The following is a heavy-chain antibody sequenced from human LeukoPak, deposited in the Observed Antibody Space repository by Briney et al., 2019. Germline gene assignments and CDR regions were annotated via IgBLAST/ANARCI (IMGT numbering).Heavy chain of an antibody. J-gene: IGHJ4*02. CDR2: ISYDGSNK. V-gene: IGHV3-30-3*01. Sequence: GGSLRLSCAASGFTFSSYAMHWVRQAPGKGQERVAVISYDGSNKYYADSVKGRFTISRDNSKNTLYLQMNSLRAEDTAVYYCAREPHAGYSSSWYWYYWGQGTLVTVSS. CDR3: AREPHAGYSSSWYWYY. D-gene: IGHD6-13*01. CDR1: GFTFSSYA.